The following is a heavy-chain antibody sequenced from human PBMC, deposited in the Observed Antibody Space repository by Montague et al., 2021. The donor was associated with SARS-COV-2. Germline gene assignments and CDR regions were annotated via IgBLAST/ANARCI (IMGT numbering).Heavy chain of an antibody. CDR3: ARDPRGDGDYFYDY. Sequence: LRLSLSASGFTFTNYAMNWVRQAPGKGLEWVSFISSSGTITYYADSVRGRFTISRDNAKNSLSLHMNSLRDEDTAVYYCARDPRGDGDYFYDYWGQGTLVTVSS. D-gene: IGHD4-17*01. CDR1: GFTFTNYA. J-gene: IGHJ4*02. V-gene: IGHV3-48*02. CDR2: ISSSGTIT.